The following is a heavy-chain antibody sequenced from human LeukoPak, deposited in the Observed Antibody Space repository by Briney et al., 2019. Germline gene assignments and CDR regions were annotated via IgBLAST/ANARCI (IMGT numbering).Heavy chain of an antibody. J-gene: IGHJ6*03. V-gene: IGHV4-39*07. CDR2: IYYSGST. CDR3: ALGEPVSPYYYYYMDV. D-gene: IGHD3-16*01. Sequence: SETLSLTCTVSGGSISSSSYYWGWIRQPPGKGLEWIGSIYYSGSTYYNPYLKSRVTISVDTSKNQFSLKLSSVTAADTAVYYCALGEPVSPYYYYYMDVWGKGTTVTVSS. CDR1: GGSISSSSYY.